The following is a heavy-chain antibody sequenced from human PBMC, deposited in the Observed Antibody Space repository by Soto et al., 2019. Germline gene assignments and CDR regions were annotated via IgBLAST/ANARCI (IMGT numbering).Heavy chain of an antibody. CDR3: ARGAVDDY. V-gene: IGHV3-72*01. Sequence: PXGSLRLSCAASGFTFSDHYMDWVRQAPGKGLEWVGRTRNKANSYTTEYAASVKGRFTISRDDSKNSLYLQMNSLKTEDTAVYYCARGAVDDYWGQGTLVTVSS. J-gene: IGHJ4*02. D-gene: IGHD2-15*01. CDR1: GFTFSDHY. CDR2: TRNKANSYTT.